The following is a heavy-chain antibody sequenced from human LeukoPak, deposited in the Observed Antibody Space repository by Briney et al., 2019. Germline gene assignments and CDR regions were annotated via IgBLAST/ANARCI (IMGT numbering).Heavy chain of an antibody. V-gene: IGHV3-48*04. D-gene: IGHD5-12*01. CDR1: GFTFSSYS. Sequence: GGSLRLSCAASGFTFSSYSMNWVRQAPGKGLEWVSYISSSSSTIYYADSVKGRFTISRDNAKNSLYLQMNSLRAEDTAVYYCARGGPTTDYWGQGTLVTVSS. CDR2: ISSSSSTI. CDR3: ARGGPTTDY. J-gene: IGHJ4*02.